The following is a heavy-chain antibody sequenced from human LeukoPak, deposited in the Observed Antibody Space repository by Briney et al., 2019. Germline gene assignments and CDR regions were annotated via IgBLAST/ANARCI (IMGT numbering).Heavy chain of an antibody. V-gene: IGHV1-46*01. CDR2: INPSGASA. Sequence: GASVKVSCKASGYTFINYYMHWVRQAPGQGLEWMGIINPSGASAYYAQKFQGRVTMTSDVSTSTFHMELSSLRSEDTAVYYCARPVDTASLVNWGQGTLVTVSS. J-gene: IGHJ4*02. CDR3: ARPVDTASLVN. D-gene: IGHD5-18*01. CDR1: GYTFINYY.